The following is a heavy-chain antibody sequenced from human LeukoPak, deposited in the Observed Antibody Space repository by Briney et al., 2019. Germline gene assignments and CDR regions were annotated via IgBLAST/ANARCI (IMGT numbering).Heavy chain of an antibody. V-gene: IGHV1-8*01. CDR2: MNPNSGNS. CDR3: ARGTPYCSSASCYSY. CDR1: GYVFRSFD. J-gene: IGHJ4*02. D-gene: IGHD2-2*02. Sequence: TVSVSCKASGYVFRSFDVNWVPQASGRARVGRGWMNPNSGNSGYAQKFQGRVTMTRDTSISTAYMELINLRSDDTAVYYCARGTPYCSSASCYSYWGQGSLVTVSS.